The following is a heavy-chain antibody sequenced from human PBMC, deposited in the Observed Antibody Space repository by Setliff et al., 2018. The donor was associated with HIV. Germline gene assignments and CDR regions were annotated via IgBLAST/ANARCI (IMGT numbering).Heavy chain of an antibody. V-gene: IGHV3-33*06. CDR3: AKGADPGSSGHYAPYYFDY. CDR1: GFTFNSYG. J-gene: IGHJ4*02. CDR2: IWVDGGNK. Sequence: GGSLRLSCAASGFTFNSYGMHWVRQAPGKGLEWVAVIWVDGGNKNYADSVKGRFTISRDNSKNMLYLQMSSLRAEDTAVYYCAKGADPGSSGHYAPYYFDYWGQGTLVTVSS. D-gene: IGHD3-22*01.